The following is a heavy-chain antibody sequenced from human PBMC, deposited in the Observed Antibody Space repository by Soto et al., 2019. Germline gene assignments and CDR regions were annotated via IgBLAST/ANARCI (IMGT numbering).Heavy chain of an antibody. J-gene: IGHJ5*02. V-gene: IGHV4-34*01. CDR2: INHSGST. CDR1: GGSFSGYY. CDR3: ARRGLRITIFGVVIEPNWFDP. Sequence: QVQLQQWGAGLLKPSETLSLTCAVYGGSFSGYYWSWIRQPPGKGLEWIGEINHSGSTNYNPSLKSRVTISVDTSKNQYSLKLSSVTAAATAVYYCARRGLRITIFGVVIEPNWFDPWGQGTLVTVSS. D-gene: IGHD3-3*01.